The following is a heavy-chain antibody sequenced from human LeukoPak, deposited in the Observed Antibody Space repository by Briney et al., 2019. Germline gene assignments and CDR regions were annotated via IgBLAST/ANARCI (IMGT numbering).Heavy chain of an antibody. Sequence: SETLSLTCTVSGGSVSNADYYWSWIRHSPGKTLEWIGYIYHTGSNNYKYSLKSRVTISADTSENQFSLKVSSVTAADTAVYYCTRNRGYYVNDYWGQGILVTVSS. CDR1: GGSVSNADYY. V-gene: IGHV4-61*08. J-gene: IGHJ4*02. D-gene: IGHD1-26*01. CDR3: TRNRGYYVNDY. CDR2: IYHTGSN.